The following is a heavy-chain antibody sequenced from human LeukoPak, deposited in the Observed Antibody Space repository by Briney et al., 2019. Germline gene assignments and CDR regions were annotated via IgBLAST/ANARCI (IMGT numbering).Heavy chain of an antibody. D-gene: IGHD6-6*01. CDR2: ISYDGSNK. V-gene: IGHV3-30-3*01. J-gene: IGHJ2*01. CDR1: GFTFSSYA. CDR3: AKAKQLVHGWYFDL. Sequence: GGSLRLSCAASGFTFSSYAMHWVRQAPGKGLEWVAVISYDGSNKYYADSVKGRFTISRDNSKNTLYLQMNSLRAEDTAVYYCAKAKQLVHGWYFDLWGRGTLVTVSS.